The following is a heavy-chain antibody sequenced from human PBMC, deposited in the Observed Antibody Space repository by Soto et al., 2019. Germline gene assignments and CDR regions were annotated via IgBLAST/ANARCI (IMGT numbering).Heavy chain of an antibody. D-gene: IGHD2-21*02. CDR1: GYTFTKYY. Sequence: ASVKVSCKASGYTFTKYYVLWVRQAPGQGLEWVGRINPNTGGTNYAQKFQDRVTMTRDTSITTAYMELSRLRSDDTAVYYCARQLAYCGGDCYTEPIDYWGQGTQVTVS. CDR2: INPNTGGT. V-gene: IGHV1-2*06. CDR3: ARQLAYCGGDCYTEPIDY. J-gene: IGHJ4*02.